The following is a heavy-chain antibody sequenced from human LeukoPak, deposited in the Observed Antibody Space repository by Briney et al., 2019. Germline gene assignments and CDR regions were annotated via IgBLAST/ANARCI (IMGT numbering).Heavy chain of an antibody. Sequence: SETLSLTCTVSGGSVTNYYWGWIRQPPGKGLEWIGAIYYSGIPYYNPSLKSRVTLSVDTSKNQFSLRLSFVTAADTAVYYCARHERGYYFDYWGQGTLVTVSS. CDR3: ARHERGYYFDY. CDR1: GGSVTNYY. D-gene: IGHD3-16*01. J-gene: IGHJ4*02. CDR2: IYYSGIP. V-gene: IGHV4-59*08.